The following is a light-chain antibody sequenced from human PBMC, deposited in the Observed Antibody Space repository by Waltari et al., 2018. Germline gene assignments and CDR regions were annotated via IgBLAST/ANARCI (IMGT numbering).Light chain of an antibody. CDR3: QSYDTGLKGYV. CDR2: ENI. CDR1: SSNFGAGYD. Sequence: QSVLTQPPSVSGAPGQRVTISRPGSSSNFGAGYDVHSYQQLPGTAPKVLIYENINRPSGVPDRFSGSKSGTSASLAITGLQAEDEADYYCQSYDTGLKGYVFGTGTKVTVL. V-gene: IGLV1-40*01. J-gene: IGLJ1*01.